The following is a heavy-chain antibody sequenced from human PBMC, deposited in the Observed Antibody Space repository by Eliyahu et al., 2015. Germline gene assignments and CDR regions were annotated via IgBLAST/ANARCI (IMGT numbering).Heavy chain of an antibody. J-gene: IGHJ4*02. CDR1: GFTXRXYX. V-gene: IGHV3-30-3*02. CDR2: ISFDENNK. CDR3: AKQAGYTSGWNYFDH. D-gene: IGHD6-19*01. Sequence: QVQLVESGGGVVQPGRSLRLSCAASGFTXRXYXMHWVRQAPGKGLGGVTIISFDENNKYYADSVKGRFTVSRDNSKNTLFLQMNSLRAEDTALYYCAKQAGYTSGWNYFDHWGQGTPVTVSS.